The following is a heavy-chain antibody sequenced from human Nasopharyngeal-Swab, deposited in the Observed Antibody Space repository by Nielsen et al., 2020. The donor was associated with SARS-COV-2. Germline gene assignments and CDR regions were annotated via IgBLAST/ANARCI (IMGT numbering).Heavy chain of an antibody. V-gene: IGHV3-23*01. D-gene: IGHD4-17*01. Sequence: WIRQPPGKGLEWVSAISGSGGSTYYADSVKGRFTISRDNSKNTLYLQMNSLRAEDTAVYYCAKGKNYGDPSSYNWFDPWGQGTLVTVS. J-gene: IGHJ5*02. CDR3: AKGKNYGDPSSYNWFDP. CDR2: ISGSGGST.